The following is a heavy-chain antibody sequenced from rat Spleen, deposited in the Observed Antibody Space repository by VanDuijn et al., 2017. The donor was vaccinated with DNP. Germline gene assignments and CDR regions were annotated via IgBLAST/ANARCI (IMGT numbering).Heavy chain of an antibody. CDR3: TTLNYYASLSGYFDY. J-gene: IGHJ2*01. CDR1: GFTFSDCN. V-gene: IGHV5-7*01. D-gene: IGHD1-12*01. CDR2: ISYDGSST. Sequence: EVQLVESGGGLVQPGRSLKLSCAASGFTFSDCNMAWVRQAPKKGLEWVATISYDGSSTYYRDSVKGRFTISRDNAKSTLYLQMDSLRSEDTATYYCTTLNYYASLSGYFDYWGQGVMVTVSS.